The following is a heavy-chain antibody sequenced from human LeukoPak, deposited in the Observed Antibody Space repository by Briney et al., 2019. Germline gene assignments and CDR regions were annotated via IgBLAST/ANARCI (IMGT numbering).Heavy chain of an antibody. V-gene: IGHV3-43D*03. CDR2: ISWDGGRA. CDR1: GFTFDDFA. J-gene: IGHJ3*01. D-gene: IGHD1-26*01. CDR3: ARGRSGSYLDAFDF. Sequence: GGSLRLSCAASGFTFDDFAMHWVRHTPGKGLEWVSLISWDGGRAFYVDSVKGRFTISRDHRKNSLYLQMNSLRPEDTALYYCARGRSGSYLDAFDFWGRGTMVIVSS.